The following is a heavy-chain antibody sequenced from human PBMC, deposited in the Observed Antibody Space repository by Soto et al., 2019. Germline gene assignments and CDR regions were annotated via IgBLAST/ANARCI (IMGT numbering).Heavy chain of an antibody. CDR2: IYPSDSDT. D-gene: IGHD1-1*01. J-gene: IGHJ4*02. CDR1: GYNFAGYW. CDR3: ARGGVSTRPVDY. V-gene: IGHV5-51*01. Sequence: GESLKISCKGSGYNFAGYWIAWVRQMPGKGLELMGIIYPSDSDTRYRPSFQGQVTISADKSISSAYLQWSSPRASDTAMYYCARGGVSTRPVDYWGQGTPVTVSS.